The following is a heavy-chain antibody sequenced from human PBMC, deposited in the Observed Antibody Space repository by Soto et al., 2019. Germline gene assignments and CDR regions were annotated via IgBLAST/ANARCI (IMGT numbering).Heavy chain of an antibody. D-gene: IGHD3-10*01. Sequence: QVQLVQSGAEVKKPGSSVKDSCKASGGTFSSYAISWVRQAPGQGLEWMGGIIPIFGTANYAQKFQGRVTSTGDKSTSTAYMELGSLRSEHTAVYYCAREGRGGPWTEDFDIWGQGTMVTVSS. CDR3: AREGRGGPWTEDFDI. CDR1: GGTFSSYA. V-gene: IGHV1-69*06. CDR2: IIPIFGTA. J-gene: IGHJ3*02.